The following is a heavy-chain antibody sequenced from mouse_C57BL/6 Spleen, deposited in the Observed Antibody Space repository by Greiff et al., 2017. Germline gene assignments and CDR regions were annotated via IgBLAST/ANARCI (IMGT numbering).Heavy chain of an antibody. J-gene: IGHJ1*03. CDR3: ARRRPYWYFDV. V-gene: IGHV1-69*01. CDR2: IDPSDSYT. Sequence: VQLVESGAELVMPGASVKLSCKASGYTFTSYWMPWVKQRPGQGLEWIGEIDPSDSYTNYNQKFKGKSTLTVDKSSSTAYMQRSSLTSEDSAVXYCARRRPYWYFDVWGTGTTVTVSS. CDR1: GYTFTSYW.